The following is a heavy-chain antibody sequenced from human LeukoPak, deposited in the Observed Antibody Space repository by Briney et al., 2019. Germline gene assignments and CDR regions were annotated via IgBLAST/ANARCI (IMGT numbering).Heavy chain of an antibody. J-gene: IGHJ4*02. CDR3: GKGPGADDFWRGYFLS. D-gene: IGHD3-3*01. Sequence: TGGSLRLSCAASGFTFSSYAMSWVRQAPGKGLEWVSGLSGNGIDTYYADSERGRFTISRDKSKNTLYLQMNSLRAEDTTVYYCGKGPGADDFWRGYFLSWGQGTLVTVSS. V-gene: IGHV3-23*01. CDR1: GFTFSSYA. CDR2: LSGNGIDT.